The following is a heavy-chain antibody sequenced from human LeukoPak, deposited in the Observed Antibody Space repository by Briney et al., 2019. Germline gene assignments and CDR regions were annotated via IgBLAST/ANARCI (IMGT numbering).Heavy chain of an antibody. CDR2: ISTTSNTI. D-gene: IGHD3-10*02. J-gene: IGHJ6*04. CDR3: AELGITMIGGV. V-gene: IGHV3-48*04. CDR1: GFIFSSYA. Sequence: GGPLRLSCAASGFIFSSYAMTWVRQAPGKGLECLSFISTTSNTIYYADSVKGRFTISRDNAKNSLYLQMNSLRAEDTAVYYCAELGITMIGGVWGKGTTVTISS.